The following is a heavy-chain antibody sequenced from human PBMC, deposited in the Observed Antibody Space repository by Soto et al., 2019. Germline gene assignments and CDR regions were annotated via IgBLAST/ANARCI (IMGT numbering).Heavy chain of an antibody. CDR3: ARGGVFSELRYLEAAPADY. V-gene: IGHV1-2*04. Sequence: ASVKVSCKASGYTFTGYYTHWVRQAPGQGLEWMGWINPNSGGTNYAQKFQGWVTMTRDTSISTAYMELSRLRSDDTAVYYCARGGVFSELRYLEAAPADYWGQGTLVTVSS. CDR1: GYTFTGYY. D-gene: IGHD3-9*01. CDR2: INPNSGGT. J-gene: IGHJ4*02.